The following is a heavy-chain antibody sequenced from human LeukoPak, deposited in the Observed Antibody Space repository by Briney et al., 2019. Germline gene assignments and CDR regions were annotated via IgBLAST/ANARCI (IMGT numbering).Heavy chain of an antibody. V-gene: IGHV1-18*01. CDR1: GYTFTSYG. D-gene: IGHD2-8*02. Sequence: ASVTVSCKASGYTFTSYGISWVRQAPGQGLEWMGWISAYNGNTNYAQKLQGRVTMITDTSPSTAYMELRSLRSDDTAVYYCARDVVYNYYFYYMDVWGKGTTVTISS. J-gene: IGHJ6*03. CDR3: ARDVVYNYYFYYMDV. CDR2: ISAYNGNT.